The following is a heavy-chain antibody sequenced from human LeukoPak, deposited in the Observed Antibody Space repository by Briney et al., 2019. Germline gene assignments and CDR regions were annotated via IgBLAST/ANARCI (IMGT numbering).Heavy chain of an antibody. J-gene: IGHJ6*02. Sequence: GGSLRLSCAASGFTFKDLAMNWVRQAPGKGREWVSGISGSGGMTYDADSVKGRMIVSRDNSNNTLFLQMNNLRVEDTAVYFCGKVRSGNYFVRGMDVWGQGTTVTVSS. CDR1: GFTFKDLA. V-gene: IGHV3-23*01. CDR3: GKVRSGNYFVRGMDV. D-gene: IGHD1-26*01. CDR2: ISGSGGMT.